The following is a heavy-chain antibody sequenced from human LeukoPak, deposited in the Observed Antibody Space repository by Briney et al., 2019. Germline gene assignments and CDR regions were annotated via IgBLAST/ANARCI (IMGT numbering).Heavy chain of an antibody. Sequence: PSETLSLTCTVSGGSISSSPYYWGWIRQPPGKGLEWIGQINPSRNTNYNPSLKSRVTISVDTSKNQFSLKLSSVTAADTAVYYCARSTEGWFDPWGQGTLVTVSS. CDR1: GGSISSSPYY. J-gene: IGHJ5*02. CDR2: INPSRNT. CDR3: ARSTEGWFDP. V-gene: IGHV4-39*07.